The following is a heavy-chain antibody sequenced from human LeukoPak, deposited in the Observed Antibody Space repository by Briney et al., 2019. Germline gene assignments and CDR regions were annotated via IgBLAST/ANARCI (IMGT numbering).Heavy chain of an antibody. CDR1: GYTFTSYY. V-gene: IGHV1-46*01. Sequence: ASVKVSCKASGYTFTSYYMHWVRQAPGQGLEWMGIINPSGGSTNYAQKFQGRVTITADESTSTAYMELSSLRSEDTAVYYCAREGETGWLVPNNFDYWGQGTLVTVSS. D-gene: IGHD6-19*01. CDR2: INPSGGST. J-gene: IGHJ4*02. CDR3: AREGETGWLVPNNFDY.